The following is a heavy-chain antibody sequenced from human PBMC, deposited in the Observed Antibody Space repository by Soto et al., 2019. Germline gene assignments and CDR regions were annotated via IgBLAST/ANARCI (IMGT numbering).Heavy chain of an antibody. J-gene: IGHJ6*02. CDR3: ARDRGFVLRFLEWLFPGYGMDV. CDR2: IYSGGST. Sequence: EVQLVESGGGLVQPGGSLRLSCAASGFNVSSNYMSWVRQAPGKGLEWVSVIYSGGSTYYADSVKGRFTISRDNSKNTLYLQMISLRVEDMAVYYCARDRGFVLRFLEWLFPGYGMDVWGQGTTVTVSS. CDR1: GFNVSSNY. V-gene: IGHV3-66*01. D-gene: IGHD3-3*01.